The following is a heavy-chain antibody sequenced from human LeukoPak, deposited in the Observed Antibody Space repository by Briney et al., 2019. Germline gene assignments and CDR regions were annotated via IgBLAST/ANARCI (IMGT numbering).Heavy chain of an antibody. CDR3: ARDGYYDFWSGYLSYLDY. V-gene: IGHV1-46*01. CDR2: INPSGGST. CDR1: GYTFTSYY. Sequence: GASVKVSCKASGYTFTSYYMHWVRQAPGQGLEWMGIINPSGGSTSYAQKFQGRVTMTTDTSTSTAYMELRSLRSDDTAVYYCARDGYYDFWSGYLSYLDYWGQGTLVTVSS. J-gene: IGHJ4*02. D-gene: IGHD3-3*01.